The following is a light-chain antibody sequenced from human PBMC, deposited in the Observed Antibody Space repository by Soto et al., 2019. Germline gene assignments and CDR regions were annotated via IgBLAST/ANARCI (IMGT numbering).Light chain of an antibody. Sequence: QSALTQPASVSGSPGQSITISCTGTSRDVGGYNFVSWYQHHPGKAPRLIIYGVSNRPSGVSNRFSGSKSGNTASLTISGLQAEDDADYYCNSYTTSSTLVFGGGTKLTVL. CDR1: SRDVGGYNF. V-gene: IGLV2-14*01. CDR3: NSYTTSSTLV. CDR2: GVS. J-gene: IGLJ3*02.